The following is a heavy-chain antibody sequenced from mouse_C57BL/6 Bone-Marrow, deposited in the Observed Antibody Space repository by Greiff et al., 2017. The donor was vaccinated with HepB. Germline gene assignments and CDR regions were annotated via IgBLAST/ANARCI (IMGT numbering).Heavy chain of an antibody. CDR1: GYSITSGYY. V-gene: IGHV3-6*01. Sequence: VQLQQSGPGLVKPSQSLSLTCSVTGYSITSGYYWNWIRQFPGNKLEWMGYISYDGSNNYNPSLKNRISITRDKSKNQFFLKLNSVTTEDTATYYCAREWGLGRAYWGQGTLVTVSA. D-gene: IGHD3-3*01. CDR3: AREWGLGRAY. J-gene: IGHJ3*01. CDR2: ISYDGSN.